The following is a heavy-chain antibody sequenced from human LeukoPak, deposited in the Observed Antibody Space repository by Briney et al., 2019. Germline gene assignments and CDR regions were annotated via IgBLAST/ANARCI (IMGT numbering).Heavy chain of an antibody. D-gene: IGHD2-2*01. V-gene: IGHV3-11*04. CDR3: AKDMHYYFYMDV. CDR1: GFTFSDYY. Sequence: GGSLRLSCAVSGFTFSDYYMSWIRQAPGKGLEWVSYISSSGSTIYYADSVKGRFTISRDNAKNTLYLQMNSLRAEDTAVYYCAKDMHYYFYMDVWGKGTTVTVSS. CDR2: ISSSGSTI. J-gene: IGHJ6*03.